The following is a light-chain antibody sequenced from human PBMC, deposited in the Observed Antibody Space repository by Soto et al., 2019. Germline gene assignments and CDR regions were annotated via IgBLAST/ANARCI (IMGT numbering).Light chain of an antibody. CDR2: DAS. J-gene: IGKJ1*01. CDR1: RDIDDY. Sequence: DIQMTQSPPSLSASVGDRVTITCRASRDIDDYLAWYQHIAGKAPKLLIYDASSLQPGVPSRFSGSGSGTYFTLTINYLKPEDVATYYCQKYNKAPCTFGQGTQV. CDR3: QKYNKAPCT. V-gene: IGKV1-27*01.